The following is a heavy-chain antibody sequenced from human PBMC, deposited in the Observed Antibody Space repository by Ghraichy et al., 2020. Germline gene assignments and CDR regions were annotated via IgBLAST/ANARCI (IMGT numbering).Heavy chain of an antibody. CDR1: GGSVSSGSYY. Sequence: SETLSLTCTVSGGSVSSGSYYWSWIRQPPGKGLEWIGYIYYSGSTNYNPSLKSRVTISVDTSKNQFSLKLSSVTAADTAVYYCARSRAPHIAAAGTGDYWGQGTLVTVSS. V-gene: IGHV4-61*01. CDR3: ARSRAPHIAAAGTGDY. D-gene: IGHD6-13*01. J-gene: IGHJ4*02. CDR2: IYYSGST.